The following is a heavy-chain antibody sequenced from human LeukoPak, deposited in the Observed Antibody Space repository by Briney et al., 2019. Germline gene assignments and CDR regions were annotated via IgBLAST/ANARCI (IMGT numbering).Heavy chain of an antibody. CDR1: GGSIXXXX. V-gene: IGHV4-59*08. CDR3: ARLVYYXXSXYPD. Sequence: SLTCXVSGGSIXXXXXSWXRQPXGXGLXWXGYIYYSGSTNYNPSLKSRVTISVDTSKNQFSLKLSSVTAADTAVYYCARLVYYXXSXYPDWGQGTLVTVSS. J-gene: IGHJ4*02. D-gene: IGHD3-22*01. CDR2: IYYSGST.